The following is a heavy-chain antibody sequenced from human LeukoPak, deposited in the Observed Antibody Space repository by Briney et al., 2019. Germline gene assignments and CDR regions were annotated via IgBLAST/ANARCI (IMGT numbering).Heavy chain of an antibody. CDR1: GFTFSSYE. CDR2: ISSSGSTI. D-gene: IGHD5-24*01. J-gene: IGHJ4*02. V-gene: IGHV3-48*03. CDR3: ARLRRDGFDY. Sequence: HPGGSLRLSCAASGFTFSSYEMNWVRQALGKGLEWVSYISSSGSTIYYADSVKGRFTISRDNAKNSLYLQMNSLRAEDTAVYYCARLRRDGFDYWGQGTLVTVSS.